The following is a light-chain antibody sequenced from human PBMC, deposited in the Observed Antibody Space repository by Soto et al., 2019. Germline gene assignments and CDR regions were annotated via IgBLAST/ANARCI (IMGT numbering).Light chain of an antibody. CDR1: QTINSW. Sequence: DIQMTQSPSTLSASVGDRVTITCRASQTINSWLAWYQQKPGKAPKVLIYKASSLETGVPSRFSGSGSGTEFTLTISSLQPDDIATYCCQQYYNYPLTFGGGTKVEIK. CDR3: QQYYNYPLT. J-gene: IGKJ4*01. V-gene: IGKV1-5*03. CDR2: KAS.